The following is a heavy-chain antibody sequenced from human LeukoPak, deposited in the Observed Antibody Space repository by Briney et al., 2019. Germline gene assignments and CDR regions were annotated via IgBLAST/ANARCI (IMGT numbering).Heavy chain of an antibody. D-gene: IGHD2-2*02. CDR2: FDPEDGET. Sequence: GASVTVSCTVSGYTLTELSMHWVRQAPGKGLEWMGGFDPEDGETIYAQKFQGRVTMTEDTSTDTAYMELSSLRSEDTAVYYCATASLPAAISYGMDVWGQGTTVTVYS. V-gene: IGHV1-24*01. CDR1: GYTLTELS. CDR3: ATASLPAAISYGMDV. J-gene: IGHJ6*02.